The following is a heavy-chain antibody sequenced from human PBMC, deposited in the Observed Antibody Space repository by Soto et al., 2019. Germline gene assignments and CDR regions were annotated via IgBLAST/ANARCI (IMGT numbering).Heavy chain of an antibody. V-gene: IGHV3-21*01. CDR1: GFTFRSFT. D-gene: IGHD6-13*01. Sequence: GGSLRLSCAASGFTFRSFTMNWVRQAPGKGLEWVSTINSNSAYIYYTDALRGRFTISRDNIKNSLHLQMNSLRAEDTAVYYCTRDASRDSSARGWFDPWGPGTLVTVSS. CDR3: TRDASRDSSARGWFDP. CDR2: INSNSAYI. J-gene: IGHJ5*02.